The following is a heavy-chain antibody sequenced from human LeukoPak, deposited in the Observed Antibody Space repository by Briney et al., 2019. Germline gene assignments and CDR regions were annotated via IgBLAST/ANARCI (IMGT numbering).Heavy chain of an antibody. Sequence: GGSLRLSCAASGFTVSSNYMSWVRQAPGKGLEWVSVIYSGGSTYYADSVKGRFTISRDNAQNSLYLQMNSLRDEDTAVYYCAGQKGMDYWGQGTLVTVSS. CDR1: GFTVSSNY. V-gene: IGHV3-53*01. J-gene: IGHJ4*02. CDR2: IYSGGST. CDR3: AGQKGMDY.